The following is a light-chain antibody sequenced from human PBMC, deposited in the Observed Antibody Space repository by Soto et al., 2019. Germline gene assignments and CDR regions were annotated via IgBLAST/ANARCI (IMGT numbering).Light chain of an antibody. V-gene: IGKV3-20*01. CDR3: QQYGSSPQST. CDR2: GAS. CDR1: QSVSSSY. Sequence: EIVLTQSPGTLSLSPGERATLSCRASQSVSSSYLAWYQQKPGQAPRLLIYGASSRPTGIPDRFSGSGSGTDFTLTISRLEPEDFAVYYCQQYGSSPQSTFGPGTKVDIK. J-gene: IGKJ3*01.